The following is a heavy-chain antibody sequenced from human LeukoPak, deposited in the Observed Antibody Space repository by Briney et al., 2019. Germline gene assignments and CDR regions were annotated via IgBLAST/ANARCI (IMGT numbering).Heavy chain of an antibody. J-gene: IGHJ5*02. CDR1: GGSFSGYY. CDR3: ASRFSSGWYRWFDP. V-gene: IGHV4-34*01. CDR2: INHSGST. D-gene: IGHD6-19*01. Sequence: SETLSLTCAVYGGSFSGYYWSWIRQPPGKGLEWIGEINHSGSTNYNPSLKSRATISVDTSKNQFSLKLSSVTAADTAVYYCASRFSSGWYRWFDPWGQGTLVTVSS.